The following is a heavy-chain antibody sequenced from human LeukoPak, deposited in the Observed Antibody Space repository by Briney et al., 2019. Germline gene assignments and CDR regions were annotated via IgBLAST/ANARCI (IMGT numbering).Heavy chain of an antibody. V-gene: IGHV1-69*05. CDR1: VGTFSSYA. Sequence: SVNVSRKASVGTFSSYAISWVRPAPGQGLEWMGRIIPIFCTANYAQKLKGRVTITTDESTSTAYMELSSLRSEDTAVYYCAHSLEKFDYWGQGTLVSVSS. CDR2: IIPIFCTA. CDR3: AHSLEKFDY. J-gene: IGHJ4*02. D-gene: IGHD3-16*02.